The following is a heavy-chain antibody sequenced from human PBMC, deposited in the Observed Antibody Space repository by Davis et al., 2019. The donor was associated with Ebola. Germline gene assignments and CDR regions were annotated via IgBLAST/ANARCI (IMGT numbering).Heavy chain of an antibody. V-gene: IGHV3-11*04. CDR1: GFTFSDYY. Sequence: PGGSLRLSCAASGFTFSDYYMSWIRQAPGKGLEWVSLISWDGGSTYYADSVKGRFTISRDNAKNSLYLQMNSLRAEDTAVYYCARWVSGWYHYFDYWGQGTLVTVSS. D-gene: IGHD6-19*01. CDR3: ARWVSGWYHYFDY. CDR2: ISWDGGST. J-gene: IGHJ4*02.